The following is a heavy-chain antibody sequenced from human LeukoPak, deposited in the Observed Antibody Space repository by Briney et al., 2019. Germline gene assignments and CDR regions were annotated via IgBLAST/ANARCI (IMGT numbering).Heavy chain of an antibody. Sequence: ASVKVSCKASGGTFSSYAISWVRQATGQGLEWMGWMNPNSGNTGYAQKFQGRVTMTRNTSISTAYMELSSLRSEDTAVYYCARVRRPWGPVLGIRNWYFDLWGRGTLVTVSS. D-gene: IGHD7-27*01. CDR2: MNPNSGNT. CDR1: GGTFSSYA. CDR3: ARVRRPWGPVLGIRNWYFDL. J-gene: IGHJ2*01. V-gene: IGHV1-8*02.